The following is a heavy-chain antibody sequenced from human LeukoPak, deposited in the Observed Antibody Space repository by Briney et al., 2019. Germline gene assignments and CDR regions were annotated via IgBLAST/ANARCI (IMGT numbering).Heavy chain of an antibody. D-gene: IGHD6-6*01. CDR2: ISTDGSST. V-gene: IGHV3-74*01. CDR1: GFTFSSYW. Sequence: PGGSLRLSCAASGFTFSSYWKHWVRQAPGKGLVWVSRISTDGSSTNSADSVKGRFTISRDNAKNTLYLQMNSLRAEDTAVYYCVREYSSSSGRAFDIWGQGTMVTVSP. CDR3: VREYSSSSGRAFDI. J-gene: IGHJ3*02.